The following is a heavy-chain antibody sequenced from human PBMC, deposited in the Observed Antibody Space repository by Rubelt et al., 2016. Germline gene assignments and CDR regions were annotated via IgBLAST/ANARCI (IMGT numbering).Heavy chain of an antibody. Sequence: QVQLQESGPGLVKPSQTLSLTCTVSGGSISSGNYYWSWIRQHPGTGLDWIGYIYYTGSTDHNPFLKSRVTITSTTSKNQFALKRSSVTAADTAVYYCARDLAPTGTGGMDYWGQGTLVTVSS. V-gene: IGHV4-31*03. D-gene: IGHD6-13*01. CDR1: GGSISSGNYY. CDR2: IYYTGST. CDR3: ARDLAPTGTGGMDY. J-gene: IGHJ4*02.